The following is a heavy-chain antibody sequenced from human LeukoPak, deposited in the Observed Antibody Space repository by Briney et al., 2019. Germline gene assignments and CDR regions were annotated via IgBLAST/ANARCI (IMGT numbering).Heavy chain of an antibody. D-gene: IGHD6-19*01. CDR2: INPSGGRT. V-gene: IGHV1-46*01. CDR1: GYTFTSYY. J-gene: IGHJ4*02. Sequence: ASVKVSCKASGYTFTSYYMHWLRQPSGQGLEWMGIINPSGGRTSYAQKFQGRVTITRDTSTSTVYMELSSLRSEDTAVYCCARDELSGWYEGYWGQGTLVTVSS. CDR3: ARDELSGWYEGY.